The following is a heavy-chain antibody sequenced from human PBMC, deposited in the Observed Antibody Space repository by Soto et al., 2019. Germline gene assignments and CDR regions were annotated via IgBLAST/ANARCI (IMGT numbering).Heavy chain of an antibody. CDR3: ARGPQY. V-gene: IGHV4-4*02. CDR2: IYHNGTT. CDR1: GGSIISSHW. J-gene: IGHJ4*02. Sequence: QVQLQESGPGQVKTSETLSLTCAVSGGSIISSHWWTWVRQSPGKGLEWMGEIYHNGTTNYNPSLKSRLTISVDTSKHHFSLSWRPVTARDTATYFCARGPQYWGPGKLVTVSS.